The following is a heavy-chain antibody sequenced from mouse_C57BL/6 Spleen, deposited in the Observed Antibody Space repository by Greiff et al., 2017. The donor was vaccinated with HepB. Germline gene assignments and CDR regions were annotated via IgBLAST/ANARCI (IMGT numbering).Heavy chain of an antibody. V-gene: IGHV3-6*01. CDR2: ISYDGSN. J-gene: IGHJ3*01. CDR1: GYSITSGYY. Sequence: VQLQQSGPGLVKPSQSLSLTCSVTGYSITSGYYWNWIRQFPGNKLEWMGYISYDGSNNYNPSLKNRISITRDTSKNQFFLKLNSVTTEDTATYYCARDDYGSSYAWFAYWGQGTLVTVSA. CDR3: ARDDYGSSYAWFAY. D-gene: IGHD1-1*01.